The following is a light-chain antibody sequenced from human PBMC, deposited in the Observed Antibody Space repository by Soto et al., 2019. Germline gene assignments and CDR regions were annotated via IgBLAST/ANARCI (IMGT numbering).Light chain of an antibody. CDR2: DNT. Sequence: QLVLTQPPSVSGAPGQRVTISCTGSSSNIGAGYDVHWYQHLPGTAPKFLISDNTNRPSGVPDRFSASRSGTSASLAITGLQAEDEADYYCQSYDTSLSPLVVFGGGTKVTVL. CDR1: SSNIGAGYD. V-gene: IGLV1-40*01. J-gene: IGLJ2*01. CDR3: QSYDTSLSPLVV.